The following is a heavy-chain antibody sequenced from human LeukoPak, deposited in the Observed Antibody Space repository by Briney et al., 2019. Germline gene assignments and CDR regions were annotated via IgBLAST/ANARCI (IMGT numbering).Heavy chain of an antibody. CDR1: GGSFSGYY. J-gene: IGHJ2*01. Sequence: SETLSLTCAVYGGSFSGYYWSWIRQPPGKGLEWIGEINHSGSTNYNPSLKSRVTISVDTSKNQFSLKLSSVTAADTAVYYCARDRNYYDSSGYYSSWYFDLWGRGTLVTVSS. CDR3: ARDRNYYDSSGYYSSWYFDL. V-gene: IGHV4-34*01. D-gene: IGHD3-22*01. CDR2: INHSGST.